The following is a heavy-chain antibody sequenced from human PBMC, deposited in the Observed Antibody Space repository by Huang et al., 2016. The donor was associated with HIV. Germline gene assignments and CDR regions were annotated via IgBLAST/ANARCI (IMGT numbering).Heavy chain of an antibody. CDR1: GFTFSSYA. Sequence: EVQLLESGGGLVQPGGSLRLSCAASGFTFSSYAMSWVRQAPGKGLEWVAVSSGGGGSTYYADSGKGRFTISRDNSKNTLYLQMNSLRAEDATVYYCAKDPYSSSWFDHFDYWGQGTLVTVSS. CDR2: SSGGGGST. J-gene: IGHJ4*02. CDR3: AKDPYSSSWFDHFDY. V-gene: IGHV3-23*01. D-gene: IGHD6-13*01.